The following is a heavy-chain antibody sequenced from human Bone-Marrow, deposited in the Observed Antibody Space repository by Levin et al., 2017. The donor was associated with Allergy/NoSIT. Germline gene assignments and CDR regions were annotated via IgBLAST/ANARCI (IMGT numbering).Heavy chain of an antibody. D-gene: IGHD2-2*01. Sequence: GGSLRLSCAASGFTFSSYAMHWVRQAPGKGLEWVAVISFAGSNKYYADSVKGRFTISRDNSKNTLYLQMNSLRAEDTAVYYCARGDDCTSTSCYLGRQDYYYYYMTSGAKGPRSPSP. CDR3: ARGDDCTSTSCYLGRQDYYYYYMTS. V-gene: IGHV3-30-3*01. CDR2: ISFAGSNK. J-gene: IGHJ6*03. CDR1: GFTFSSYA.